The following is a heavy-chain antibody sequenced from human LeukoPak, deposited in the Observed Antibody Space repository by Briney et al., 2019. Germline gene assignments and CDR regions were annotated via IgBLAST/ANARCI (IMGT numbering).Heavy chain of an antibody. CDR3: ARSLGD. D-gene: IGHD3-16*01. CDR2: INPDGGYS. V-gene: IGHV3-74*01. Sequence: GGSLRLSCAASGFNFRKYWMQWVRQVPGKGLVWVSEINPDGGYSGHSNSVRGRFTISRDNAKNTLYLQMTSLSAEDTAVYYCARSLGDWGQGTLVSVSS. J-gene: IGHJ4*01. CDR1: GFNFRKYW.